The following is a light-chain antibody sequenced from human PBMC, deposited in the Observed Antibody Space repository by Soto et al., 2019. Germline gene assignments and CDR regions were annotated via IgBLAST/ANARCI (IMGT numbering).Light chain of an antibody. V-gene: IGKV3-20*01. Sequence: EIVLTQSPDTLSLSPGERATLSCRASQSIENNYLAWYQQKPGQAPRLLIHDASTRATGVPDRFSGSGSGTDFTLTISRLEPEDFAVFFCQQCSTSPLPFGGGTKLELK. CDR3: QQCSTSPLP. CDR1: QSIENNY. J-gene: IGKJ4*01. CDR2: DAS.